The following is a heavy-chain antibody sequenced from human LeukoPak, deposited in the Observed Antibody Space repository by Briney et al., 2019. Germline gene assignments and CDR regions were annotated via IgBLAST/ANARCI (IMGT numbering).Heavy chain of an antibody. CDR2: IIPILGIA. V-gene: IGHV1-69*04. Sequence: SVKVSCKASGGTFSSYAISWVRQAPGQGLEWMGRIIPILGIANYAQKFQGRVTITAGKSTSTAYMELSSLRSEDTAVYYCARSKGDGYNRPIDYWGQGTLVTVSS. CDR3: ARSKGDGYNRPIDY. J-gene: IGHJ4*02. CDR1: GGTFSSYA. D-gene: IGHD5-24*01.